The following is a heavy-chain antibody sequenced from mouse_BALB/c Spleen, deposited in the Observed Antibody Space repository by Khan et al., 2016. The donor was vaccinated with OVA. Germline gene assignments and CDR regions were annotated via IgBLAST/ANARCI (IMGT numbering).Heavy chain of an antibody. CDR2: IAPGSGST. CDR3: ARSNYYGSGLYAMDY. Sequence: DLVMPGAAVTLSCKASGYTFTSYWINWVKQRPGQGLEWIGRIAPGSGSTSYTDAFKGKAALTVDASSSTAYIQLSSLSSEDSAVYFCARSNYYGSGLYAMDYWGQGTSVTVSA. D-gene: IGHD1-1*01. CDR1: GYTFTSYW. J-gene: IGHJ4*01. V-gene: IGHV1S41*01.